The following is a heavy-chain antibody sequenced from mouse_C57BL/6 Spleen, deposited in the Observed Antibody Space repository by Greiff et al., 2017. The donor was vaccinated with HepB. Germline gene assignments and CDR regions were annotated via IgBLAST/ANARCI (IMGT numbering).Heavy chain of an antibody. Sequence: VQLQQSDAEFVKPGASVQISCKVSGYTFTDHTIHWMKQRPEPGLEWIGYIYPRDGSTKYNEKFKGKATLTADKSSSPAYMQLNSLTSEDSAVYFCARRDYDAMDYWGQGTSGTVSS. CDR1: GYTFTDHT. J-gene: IGHJ4*01. CDR3: ARRDYDAMDY. V-gene: IGHV1-78*01. CDR2: IYPRDGST.